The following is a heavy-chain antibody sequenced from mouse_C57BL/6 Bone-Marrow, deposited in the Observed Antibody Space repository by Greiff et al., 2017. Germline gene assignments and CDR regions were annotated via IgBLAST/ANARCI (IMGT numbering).Heavy chain of an antibody. CDR3: AVYYGSSYGYVDG. CDR2: IDPSDSYT. Sequence: QVQLQQPGAELVMPGASVKLSCKASGYTFTSYWMHWVKQRPGQGLEWIGEIDPSDSYTNYNQKFKGKSTLTVDKSSSTAYMQLSSLTSEDSAVYYCAVYYGSSYGYVDGWGTGTTVTVSA. D-gene: IGHD1-1*01. CDR1: GYTFTSYW. V-gene: IGHV1-69*01. J-gene: IGHJ1*03.